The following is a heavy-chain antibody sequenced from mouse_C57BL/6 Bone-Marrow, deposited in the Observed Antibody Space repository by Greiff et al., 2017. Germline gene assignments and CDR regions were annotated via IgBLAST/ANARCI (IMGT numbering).Heavy chain of an antibody. V-gene: IGHV1-81*01. Sequence: QVQLKPSGAELARPGASMKLSCQASGYTFTSYGISWVKQRTGQGLEWSGEIYPGSGNTYYNETFKGKATLTADKSASTAYMKLRSLTSEDSAVYSCARAGTPFAYWGQGTLVTVSA. J-gene: IGHJ3*01. D-gene: IGHD4-1*01. CDR3: ARAGTPFAY. CDR2: IYPGSGNT. CDR1: GYTFTSYG.